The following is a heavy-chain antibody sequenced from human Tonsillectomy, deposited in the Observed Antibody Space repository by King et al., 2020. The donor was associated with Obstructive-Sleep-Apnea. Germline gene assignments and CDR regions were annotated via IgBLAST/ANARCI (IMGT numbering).Heavy chain of an antibody. J-gene: IGHJ3*02. V-gene: IGHV4-38-2*02. Sequence: QLQESGPGLVKPSETLSLTCTVSGYSISSGYYWGWIRQPPGKGLEWIGSIYHSGSTYYNPSLKSRVTISVDTSKNQFSLKLSSVTAADTAVYYCASVWFEELKLNAFDIWGQGTMVTVSS. CDR3: ASVWFEELKLNAFDI. CDR1: GYSISSGYY. CDR2: IYHSGST. D-gene: IGHD3-10*01.